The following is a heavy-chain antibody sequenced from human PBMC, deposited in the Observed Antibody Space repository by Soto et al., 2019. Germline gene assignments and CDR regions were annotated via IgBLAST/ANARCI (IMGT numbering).Heavy chain of an antibody. J-gene: IGHJ6*02. D-gene: IGHD3-9*01. Sequence: SETLCLTCTVSGGSISSYYWSWIRQPPGKGLEWIGYIYDSGSTNYNPSLKSRVTISVDTSKNQFSLKLSSVTAAATAVYYCASLSHTSYDILTGYVPLYHYYGMDVWGQGTTVTVSS. CDR3: ASLSHTSYDILTGYVPLYHYYGMDV. CDR2: IYDSGST. V-gene: IGHV4-59*01. CDR1: GGSISSYY.